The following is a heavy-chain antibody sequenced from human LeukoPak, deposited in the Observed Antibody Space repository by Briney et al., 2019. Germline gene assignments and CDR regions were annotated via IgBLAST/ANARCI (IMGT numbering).Heavy chain of an antibody. CDR3: ASPGGRSTGGFDY. V-gene: IGHV3-21*01. J-gene: IGHJ4*02. Sequence: PGGSLRLSCAASGFTFSSYSMNWVRQAPGKGLEWVSSISSSSSYIYYADSVKGRFTISRDNAKNSLYLQMNSLRAEDTAVYYCASPGGRSTGGFDYWGQGTLVTVSS. CDR2: ISSSSSYI. D-gene: IGHD2-15*01. CDR1: GFTFSSYS.